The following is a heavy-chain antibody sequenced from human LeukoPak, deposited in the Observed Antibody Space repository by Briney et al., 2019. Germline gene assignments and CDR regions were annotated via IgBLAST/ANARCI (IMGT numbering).Heavy chain of an antibody. D-gene: IGHD6-13*01. CDR3: TRSSSSWYPSIDY. Sequence: GGSLRLSCTASGFTFGDYAMSWVRQAPGKGLEWVGFIRSKAYGGTTEYAASVKGRFTISRDDSKSIAYLQMNSLKTEDTAVYYCTRSSSSWYPSIDYWGQGTLVTVSS. CDR2: IRSKAYGGTT. J-gene: IGHJ4*02. V-gene: IGHV3-49*04. CDR1: GFTFGDYA.